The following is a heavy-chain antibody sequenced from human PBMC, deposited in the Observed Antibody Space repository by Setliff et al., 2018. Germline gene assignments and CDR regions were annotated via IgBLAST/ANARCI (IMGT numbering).Heavy chain of an antibody. J-gene: IGHJ6*03. D-gene: IGHD4-17*01. CDR1: GGTFSNYA. CDR3: ARGPSPTVTPSRLIYFYHMDV. CDR2: TIPLFHTG. Sequence: SVKVSCKASGGTFSNYAINWVRQAPGQGLEWMGGTIPLFHTGNYAQKFKGRVTITADDSASTVYMDLGSLRSEDTAVYYCARGPSPTVTPSRLIYFYHMDVWGTGTTVTVSS. V-gene: IGHV1-69*13.